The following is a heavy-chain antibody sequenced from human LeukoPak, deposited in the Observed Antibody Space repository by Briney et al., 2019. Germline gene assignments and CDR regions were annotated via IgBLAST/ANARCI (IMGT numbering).Heavy chain of an antibody. J-gene: IGHJ3*02. CDR3: ARSSAYYNEADI. D-gene: IGHD3-9*01. CDR2: INPSGGST. Sequence: VAVNVSCKTSGYTFTSYYMHWVRQAPGQGLEWMGIINPSGGSTTYAQKFQGRLTMTSDTSTSTVYMELSSLRSEDTAVYYCARSSAYYNEADIWGQGTIVTVSS. CDR1: GYTFTSYY. V-gene: IGHV1-46*01.